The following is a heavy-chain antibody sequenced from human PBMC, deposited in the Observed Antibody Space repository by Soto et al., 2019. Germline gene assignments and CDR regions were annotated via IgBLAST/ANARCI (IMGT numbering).Heavy chain of an antibody. CDR3: ARDWAAAGPFDY. CDR2: IIPLLDTT. V-gene: IGHV1-69*08. Sequence: SVKVSCKTSGGTFSNDIITWVRQAPGQGLEWMGRIIPLLDTTNYAQKLQGRVTMTTDTSTSTAYMELRSLRSNDTAVYDCARDWAAAGPFDYWGQGNLVTVSS. J-gene: IGHJ4*02. D-gene: IGHD6-13*01. CDR1: GGTFSNDI.